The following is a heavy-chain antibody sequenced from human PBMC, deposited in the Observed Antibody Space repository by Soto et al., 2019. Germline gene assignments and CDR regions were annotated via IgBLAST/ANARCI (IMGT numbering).Heavy chain of an antibody. CDR2: ITDNGGST. D-gene: IGHD4-17*01. J-gene: IGHJ4*02. Sequence: EVQLLESGGGLVQAGGSLRLSCAASGFTFSRDGMSWVRQAPGKGLEWVSLITDNGGSTYYAEYVKGRSTISRDNTKTTLDLQMNCLRAKDTAVYYPEKQRVTTSAFDTWGQGVQIAVSS. CDR1: GFTFSRDG. CDR3: EKQRVTTSAFDT. V-gene: IGHV3-23*01.